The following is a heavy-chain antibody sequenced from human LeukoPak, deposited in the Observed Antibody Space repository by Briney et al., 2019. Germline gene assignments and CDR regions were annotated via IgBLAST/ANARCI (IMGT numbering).Heavy chain of an antibody. Sequence: SETLSLTCTVSGGSISSAPYYWSWICQRPGKGLEWMGYISHSGNTYYNPSLKSRLNISADTSRNQFSLKLRSVTAADTALYFCAREGYYYDSSGPIDYWGQGTRVTVSS. D-gene: IGHD3-22*01. CDR1: GGSISSAPYY. V-gene: IGHV4-31*03. J-gene: IGHJ4*02. CDR3: AREGYYYDSSGPIDY. CDR2: ISHSGNT.